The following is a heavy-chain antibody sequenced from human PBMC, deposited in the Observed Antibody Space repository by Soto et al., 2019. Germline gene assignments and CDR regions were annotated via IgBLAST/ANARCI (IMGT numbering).Heavy chain of an antibody. CDR2: VWYDGSNK. CDR3: ARDAQQQLGKRTERGGIFYYYYYYMDV. CDR1: GFTFSSYG. J-gene: IGHJ6*03. D-gene: IGHD6-13*01. V-gene: IGHV3-33*01. Sequence: QVQLVESGGGVVQPGRSLRLSCAASGFTFSSYGMHWGRQAPGKGLEWVAVVWYDGSNKYYADSVKGRFTISRDNSKNTLYLQMNSLRAEDTAVYYCARDAQQQLGKRTERGGIFYYYYYYMDVWGKGTTVTVSS.